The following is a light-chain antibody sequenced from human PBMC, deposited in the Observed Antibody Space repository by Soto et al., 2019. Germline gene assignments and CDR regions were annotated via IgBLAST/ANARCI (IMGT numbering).Light chain of an antibody. Sequence: DIQMTQSPSSLSASVGDRVTVTCRASQSISTYLYWYQQKPGKAPKLLIYAASSLETGVPSRFSGSGSRTEFSLTISSLQPEDFATYFCQQSYTTPFTFGTGTKVDIK. J-gene: IGKJ3*01. V-gene: IGKV1-39*01. CDR2: AAS. CDR1: QSISTY. CDR3: QQSYTTPFT.